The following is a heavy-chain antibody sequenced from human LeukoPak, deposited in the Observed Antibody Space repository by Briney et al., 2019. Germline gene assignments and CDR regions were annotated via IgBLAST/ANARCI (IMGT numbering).Heavy chain of an antibody. CDR1: GYTFTSYD. Sequence: WASVKVSCKASGYTFTSYDINWVRQATGQGLEWMGWMNPNSGNTGYAQKFQGRVTITRNTSISTAYMELSSLRSEDTAVYYCARGRGTISYYYYYYMDVWGKGTTVTVSS. D-gene: IGHD3-3*01. V-gene: IGHV1-8*03. CDR2: MNPNSGNT. J-gene: IGHJ6*03. CDR3: ARGRGTISYYYYYYMDV.